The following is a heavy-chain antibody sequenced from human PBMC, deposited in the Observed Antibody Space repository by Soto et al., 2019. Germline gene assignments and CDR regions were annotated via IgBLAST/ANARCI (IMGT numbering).Heavy chain of an antibody. CDR1: GGTFSSYA. D-gene: IGHD4-17*01. J-gene: IGHJ6*02. Sequence: SVKVSCKASGGTFSSYAISWVRQAPGQGLEWMGGIIPIFGTANYAQKFQGRVTITADESTSTAYMELSSLRSEDTAVYYCAKAREMAGYGDFKRLFYYYYGMDVWGQGTTVTV. CDR3: AKAREMAGYGDFKRLFYYYYGMDV. CDR2: IIPIFGTA. V-gene: IGHV1-69*13.